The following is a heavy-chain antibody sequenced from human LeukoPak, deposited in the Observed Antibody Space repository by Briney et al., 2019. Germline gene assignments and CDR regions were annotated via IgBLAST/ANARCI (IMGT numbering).Heavy chain of an antibody. CDR3: ARDRRPVSYFDY. V-gene: IGHV4-31*03. Sequence: SETLSLTCTVSGGSISSGGYYWSWIRQHPGKGLEWIGYIYYSGSTYYNPSLKSRVTISVDTSKNQFSLKLSSETAADTAVYYCARDRRPVSYFDYWGQGTLVTVSS. CDR2: IYYSGST. D-gene: IGHD6-6*01. J-gene: IGHJ4*02. CDR1: GGSISSGGYY.